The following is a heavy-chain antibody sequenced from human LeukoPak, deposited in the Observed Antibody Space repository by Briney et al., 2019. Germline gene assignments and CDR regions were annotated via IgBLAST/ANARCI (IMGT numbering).Heavy chain of an antibody. Sequence: GGSLRLSCAASGFTFSSYAMSWVRQAPGKGLEWVSAISGSGGSTYYADSVKGRFTISRDNSKNTLYLQMNSLRGEDTAVYYCAGGGTSPDNWFDPWGQGTLVTVSS. CDR1: GFTFSSYA. D-gene: IGHD3-16*01. CDR2: ISGSGGST. CDR3: AGGGTSPDNWFDP. V-gene: IGHV3-23*01. J-gene: IGHJ5*02.